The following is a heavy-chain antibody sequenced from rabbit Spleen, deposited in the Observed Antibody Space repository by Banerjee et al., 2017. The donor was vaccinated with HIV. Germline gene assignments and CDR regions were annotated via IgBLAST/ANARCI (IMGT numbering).Heavy chain of an antibody. CDR2: ISSNGSST. Sequence: QSLEESGGDLVKPGASLTLTCTASGVSFSSNDYMCWVRQAPGKGLEWIGCISSNGSSTYYACWVSGRFPISKATSTTVTLQMTSLTAADTATSFCARNYVTAFDPWGPGTLVTVS. CDR1: GVSFSSNDY. J-gene: IGHJ2*01. V-gene: IGHV1S40*01. CDR3: ARNYVTAFDP. D-gene: IGHD1-1*01.